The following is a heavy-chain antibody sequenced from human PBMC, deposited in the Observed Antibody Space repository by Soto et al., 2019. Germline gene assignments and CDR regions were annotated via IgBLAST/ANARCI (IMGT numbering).Heavy chain of an antibody. CDR2: ISYDGSNK. V-gene: IGHV3-30-3*01. Sequence: GGSLRLSCAESGFTFSSYAMHWVRQAPGKGLEWVAVISYDGSNKYYADSVKGRFTISRDNSKNTLYLQMNSLRAEDTAVYYCARETGLNYYDSSGYYSTPYYYYGMDVWGQGTTVTVSS. CDR1: GFTFSSYA. CDR3: ARETGLNYYDSSGYYSTPYYYYGMDV. D-gene: IGHD3-22*01. J-gene: IGHJ6*02.